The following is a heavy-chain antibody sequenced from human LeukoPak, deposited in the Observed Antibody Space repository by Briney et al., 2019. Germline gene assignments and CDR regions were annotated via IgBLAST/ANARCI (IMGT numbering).Heavy chain of an antibody. J-gene: IGHJ5*02. CDR3: ARHVYGSGSYYKNWFDP. Sequence: GESLKISCKGSGYSFTTYWISWVRQMPGKGLEWMGRIDPSDSYTNYSPSFQGHVTISADKSISTAYLQWSSLKASDTAMYYCARHVYGSGSYYKNWFDPWGQATLVTVSS. V-gene: IGHV5-10-1*01. CDR2: IDPSDSYT. CDR1: GYSFTTYW. D-gene: IGHD3-10*01.